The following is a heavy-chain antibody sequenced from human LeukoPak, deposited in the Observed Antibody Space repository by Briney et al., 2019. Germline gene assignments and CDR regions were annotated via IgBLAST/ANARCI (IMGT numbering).Heavy chain of an antibody. CDR3: AREGEVNGVRVDYYYYMDV. V-gene: IGHV1-69*06. CDR1: GGTFSSYA. Sequence: ASVKVSCKASGGTFSSYAISWVRQAPGQGLECMGGIIPIFGTANYAQTFQGRVTITADKSTSTAYMELSSLRSEDTAVYYCAREGEVNGVRVDYYYYMDVWGKGTTVTVSS. J-gene: IGHJ6*03. D-gene: IGHD3-10*01. CDR2: IIPIFGTA.